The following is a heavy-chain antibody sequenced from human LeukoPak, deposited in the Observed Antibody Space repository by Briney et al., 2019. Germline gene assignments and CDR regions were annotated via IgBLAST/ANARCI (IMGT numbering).Heavy chain of an antibody. J-gene: IGHJ4*02. CDR1: GFTFSSYA. V-gene: IGHV3-66*01. D-gene: IGHD3-22*01. Sequence: GGSPRLSCAASGFTFSSYAMHWVRQAPGKGLEWVSVIYSGGSTYYADSVKGRFTISRDNSKNTLYLQMNSLRAEDTAVYYCASGYYDSSGNNDYWGQGTLVTVSS. CDR2: IYSGGST. CDR3: ASGYYDSSGNNDY.